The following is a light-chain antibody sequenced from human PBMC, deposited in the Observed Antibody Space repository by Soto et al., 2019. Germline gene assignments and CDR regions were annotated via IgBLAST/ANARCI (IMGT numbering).Light chain of an antibody. J-gene: IGKJ1*01. V-gene: IGKV3-20*01. CDR2: AAS. Sequence: EIVLTQSPGTLSLSPGERTTLSCRASQSVRSSYLAWYQQKPGQAPRLLIYAASSRATGIPDRFSGSGSGTDFTLTISRLEPEDFAVYYCQQYGSSRWTFGQGTKVEIK. CDR1: QSVRSSY. CDR3: QQYGSSRWT.